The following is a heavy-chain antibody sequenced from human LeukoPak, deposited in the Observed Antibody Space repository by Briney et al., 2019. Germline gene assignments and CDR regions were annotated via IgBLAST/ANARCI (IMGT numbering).Heavy chain of an antibody. Sequence: KPGGSLRLSCTASGFTFGDYAMSWFRQAPGKGLEWVGFIRSKAYGGTTEYAASAKGRFTISRDDSKSIAYLQMNSLKTEDTAVYYCTRVTSRYYDFWSGYQWFDPWGQGTLVTVSS. CDR3: TRVTSRYYDFWSGYQWFDP. CDR2: IRSKAYGGTT. CDR1: GFTFGDYA. J-gene: IGHJ5*02. D-gene: IGHD3-3*01. V-gene: IGHV3-49*05.